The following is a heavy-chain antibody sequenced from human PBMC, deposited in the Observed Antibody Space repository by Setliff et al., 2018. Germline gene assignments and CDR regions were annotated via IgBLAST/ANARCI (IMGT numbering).Heavy chain of an antibody. CDR1: GYTFTSYD. CDR3: ARAQSWSGGPYYFDN. V-gene: IGHV1-8*02. D-gene: IGHD3-3*01. Sequence: ASVKVSCQASGYTFTSYDINWVRQATGQGLGWMGWMNPNSGNTGYAQKFQGRVTMTRNTSISTAYMDLSSLRFEDTAVYYCARAQSWSGGPYYFDNWGQGTLVTVSS. CDR2: MNPNSGNT. J-gene: IGHJ4*02.